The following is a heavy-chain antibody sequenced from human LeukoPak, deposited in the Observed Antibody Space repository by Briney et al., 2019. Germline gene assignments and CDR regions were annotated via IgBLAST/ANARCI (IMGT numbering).Heavy chain of an antibody. J-gene: IGHJ4*02. CDR2: INPNSGGT. V-gene: IGHV1-2*02. CDR1: GYTFTGYY. D-gene: IGHD5-24*01. CDR3: ARDPVEMATIVMVRPDHFDY. Sequence: GASVKVSCKASGYTFTGYYMHWVRQAPGQGLEWMGWINPNSGGTNYAQKFQGRVTMTRDTSISTAYMELSRLRSDDTAVYYCARDPVEMATIVMVRPDHFDYWGQGTLVTVSS.